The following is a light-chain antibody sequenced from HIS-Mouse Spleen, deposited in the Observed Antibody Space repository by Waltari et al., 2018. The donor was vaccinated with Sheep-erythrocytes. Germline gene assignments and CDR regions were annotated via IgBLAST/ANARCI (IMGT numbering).Light chain of an antibody. J-gene: IGLJ1*01. Sequence: QSALTQPRPVSGSPGQSVTISCTGTSSDVGGYNYVSWYQQHPGKAPKPMIYDVSKRPSGGPDRFSDSKSGNTASLTISGLQAEDEADYYCCSYAGSYNHVFATGTKVTVL. CDR3: CSYAGSYNHV. V-gene: IGLV2-11*01. CDR2: DVS. CDR1: SSDVGGYNY.